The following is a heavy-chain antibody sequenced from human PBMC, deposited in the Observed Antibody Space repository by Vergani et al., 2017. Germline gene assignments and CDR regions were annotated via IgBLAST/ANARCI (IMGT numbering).Heavy chain of an antibody. CDR1: GYSISSGYF. CDR2: IDRTGRT. Sequence: QVQLQESGPRLVKPSETLSLICSVSGYSISSGYFWGWIRQSPGKGLEWLGTIDRTGRTHLRPSLKSRLTISVDTTKNQFSLRLTSATAADTAVYFCARVRLAARPWGDYYYYMDVWGKGTTVTVSS. V-gene: IGHV4-38-2*02. CDR3: ARVRLAARPWGDYYYYMDV. J-gene: IGHJ6*03. D-gene: IGHD6-6*01.